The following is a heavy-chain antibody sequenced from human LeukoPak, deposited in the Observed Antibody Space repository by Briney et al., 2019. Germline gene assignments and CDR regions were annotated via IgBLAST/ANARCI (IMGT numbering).Heavy chain of an antibody. Sequence: GGSLRLPCAASGFTFSSYAMSWVRQAPGKGLEWVSAISGSGGSTYYADSVKGRFTISRDNSKNTLYLQMNSLRAEDTAVYYCAKDQGGITMIVVVITGGYFDYWGQGTLVTVSS. V-gene: IGHV3-23*01. CDR3: AKDQGGITMIVVVITGGYFDY. D-gene: IGHD3-22*01. J-gene: IGHJ4*02. CDR2: ISGSGGST. CDR1: GFTFSSYA.